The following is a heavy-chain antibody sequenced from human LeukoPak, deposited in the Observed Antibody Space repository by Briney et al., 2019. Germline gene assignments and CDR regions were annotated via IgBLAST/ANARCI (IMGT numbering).Heavy chain of an antibody. V-gene: IGHV3-23*01. CDR2: ISGSGGST. CDR3: TKGTIWLPFDY. CDR1: GFTFSSHA. D-gene: IGHD5-18*01. J-gene: IGHJ4*02. Sequence: PGGSLRLSCAASGFTFSSHAMSWVRQAPGKGLEWVSGISGSGGSTNYADSVQGRFTISRDNSKHTLYLQMNSLRAEDTAVYYCTKGTIWLPFDYWGQGTLVTVSS.